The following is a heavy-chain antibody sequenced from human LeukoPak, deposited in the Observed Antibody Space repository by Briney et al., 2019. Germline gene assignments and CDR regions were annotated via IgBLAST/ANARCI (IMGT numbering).Heavy chain of an antibody. CDR2: IWYSGFT. V-gene: IGHV4-34*09. CDR3: ARVPQWLLGGNDAFDI. D-gene: IGHD3-22*01. CDR1: GVSLSDYY. J-gene: IGHJ3*02. Sequence: MPSETLSLTCAVYGVSLSDYYWSWIRQPPGKGLEWIGYIWYSGFTYYNPSLKSRVTISVDTSKNQFSLKLSSVTAADTAVYYCARVPQWLLGGNDAFDIWGQGTMVTVSS.